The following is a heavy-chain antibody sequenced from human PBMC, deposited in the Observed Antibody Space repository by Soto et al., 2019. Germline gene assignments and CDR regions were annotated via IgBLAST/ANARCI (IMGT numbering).Heavy chain of an antibody. CDR3: ARAPWGGDSYGMDV. D-gene: IGHD2-21*02. Sequence: EVQLVESGGGLVKPGGSLRLPCEASDFPFSSYSLTWVPQAPGKGWGWVSSISSSSSYIYYADSVKGRFTISRDNAKNSLYLQMNSLRAEDTAVYYCARAPWGGDSYGMDVWGQGTTVTVSS. V-gene: IGHV3-21*01. CDR1: DFPFSSYS. CDR2: ISSSSSYI. J-gene: IGHJ6*02.